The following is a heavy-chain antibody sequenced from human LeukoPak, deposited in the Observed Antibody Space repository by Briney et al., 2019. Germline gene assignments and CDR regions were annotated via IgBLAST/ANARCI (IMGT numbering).Heavy chain of an antibody. CDR2: ISYDGSNK. J-gene: IGHJ5*02. CDR3: ARPIAAVVGNWFDP. Sequence: PGGSLRLSCAASGFTFSSYAMQWVRQAPAKGLEWVAVISYDGSNKYYADSVKGRFTISRDNSKNTLYLQMNSLRAEDTAVYYCARPIAAVVGNWFDPWGQGTLVTVSS. V-gene: IGHV3-30-3*01. D-gene: IGHD6-13*01. CDR1: GFTFSSYA.